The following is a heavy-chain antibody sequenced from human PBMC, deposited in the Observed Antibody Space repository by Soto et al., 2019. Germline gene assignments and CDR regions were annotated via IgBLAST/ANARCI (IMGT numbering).Heavy chain of an antibody. CDR2: INQDTSYR. CDR1: GFRFSSYW. D-gene: IGHD3-16*01. CDR3: AKVGYNDWDFDR. Sequence: GGSLRLSCVASGFRFSSYWMTWVRQAPGKGLEWVAIINQDTSYRYYVDSVEGRFTVSRDNAKSSVYLQMNSLRAEDTALYYCAKVGYNDWDFDRWGQGTLVTVSS. J-gene: IGHJ4*02. V-gene: IGHV3-7*01.